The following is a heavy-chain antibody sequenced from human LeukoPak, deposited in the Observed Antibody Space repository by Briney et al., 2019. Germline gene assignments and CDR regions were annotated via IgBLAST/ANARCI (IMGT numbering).Heavy chain of an antibody. CDR3: ATRYDSSGYYYGGFDY. D-gene: IGHD3-22*01. J-gene: IGHJ4*02. Sequence: PSETLSLTCTVSGGSISSSSYYWGWIRQPPGKGLEWIGSIYYSGSTYYNPSLKSRVTISVDTSKNQFSLKLSSVTAADTAVYYCATRYDSSGYYYGGFDYWGQGTLVTVPS. CDR2: IYYSGST. CDR1: GGSISSSSYY. V-gene: IGHV4-39*01.